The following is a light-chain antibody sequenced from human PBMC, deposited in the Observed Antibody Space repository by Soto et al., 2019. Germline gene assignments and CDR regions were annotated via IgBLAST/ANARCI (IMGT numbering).Light chain of an antibody. CDR3: QQYNDWPET. Sequence: EIGMTQSPATLSVSPGERATLSCRASQSVGSSLAWYQQKPGQVPKLLMYGASTRATGIPARFSGSGSGPEFTLTISSLQSEDFAIYYCQQYNDWPETFGQGTKVEIK. J-gene: IGKJ1*01. CDR2: GAS. V-gene: IGKV3-15*01. CDR1: QSVGSS.